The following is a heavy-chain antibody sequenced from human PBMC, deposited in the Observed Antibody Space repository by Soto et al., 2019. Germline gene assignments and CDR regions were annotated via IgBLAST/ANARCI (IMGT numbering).Heavy chain of an antibody. CDR2: IYHSGST. D-gene: IGHD6-13*01. J-gene: IGHJ4*02. CDR1: GGSISSGGYS. CDR3: ASSHAGAHITAAVH. Sequence: QLQLQESGSGLVKPSQTLSLTCAVSGGSISSGGYSWSWIRQPPGKGLEWIGYIYHSGSTYYNPSLKSRVTISVDRSKNQCSRKLSSVTAADTAVYYCASSHAGAHITAAVHWGQGTLVTVSS. V-gene: IGHV4-30-2*01.